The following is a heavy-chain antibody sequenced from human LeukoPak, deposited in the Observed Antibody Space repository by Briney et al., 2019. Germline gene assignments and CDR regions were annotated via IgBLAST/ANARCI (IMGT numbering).Heavy chain of an antibody. J-gene: IGHJ6*04. CDR3: ARDGTPIHGSCWVYMDV. V-gene: IGHV3-48*03. CDR1: GFTFSSYE. Sequence: PGGSLRLSCAASGFTFSSYEMNWVRQAPGKGLEWISYISASGTITHYADSVEGRFTISRDNAKNSLYLQMNSLRAEDTAVYYCARDGTPIHGSCWVYMDVWGKGTTVTISS. D-gene: IGHD2-15*01. CDR2: ISASGTIT.